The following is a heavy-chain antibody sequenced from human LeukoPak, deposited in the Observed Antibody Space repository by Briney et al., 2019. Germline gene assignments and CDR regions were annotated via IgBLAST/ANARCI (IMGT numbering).Heavy chain of an antibody. CDR2: ISYDGNNK. CDR1: GFTFSSYA. V-gene: IGHV3-30-3*01. Sequence: GRSLRLSYAASGFTFSSYAMHWVRQAPGKGLEWVAVISYDGNNKYYAESVKGRFTISRDNFKNTLYLQMNSLGPEDTAVYYCARDEVGTALWGQGTLVTVSS. CDR3: ARDEVGTAL. J-gene: IGHJ4*02. D-gene: IGHD1-26*01.